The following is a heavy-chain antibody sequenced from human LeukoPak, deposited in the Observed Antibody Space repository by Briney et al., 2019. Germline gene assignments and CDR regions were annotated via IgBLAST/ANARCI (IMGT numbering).Heavy chain of an antibody. V-gene: IGHV3-11*04. J-gene: IGHJ6*04. CDR2: ISSSGTTK. CDR1: GFTFSDYY. D-gene: IGHD2-2*01. CDR3: AREQYEMDV. Sequence: GGSLRLSCAASGFTFSDYYMSWIRQAPGKGLEWISYISSSGTTKNYADSVKGRFTISRDNAKNSLYLQMNSLRAEDTAVYYCAREQYEMDVWGKGTTVTVSS.